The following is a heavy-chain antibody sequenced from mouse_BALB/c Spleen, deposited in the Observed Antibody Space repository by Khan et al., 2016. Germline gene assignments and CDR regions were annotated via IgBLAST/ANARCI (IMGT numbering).Heavy chain of an antibody. D-gene: IGHD2-3*01. J-gene: IGHJ4*01. V-gene: IGHV1-15*01. CDR1: GYTFTDYE. CDR2: IHPGSGGT. Sequence: QVQLKQSGAELVRPGASVKLSCKALGYTFTDYEMHWVKQTPVHGLEWIGTIHPGSGGTAYNQKFKGKATLTADKSSSTAYMELSSLTSEDSAVYYWTNRRNYDGYYVEMDYGGQGSSVTVSS. CDR3: TNRRNYDGYYVEMDY.